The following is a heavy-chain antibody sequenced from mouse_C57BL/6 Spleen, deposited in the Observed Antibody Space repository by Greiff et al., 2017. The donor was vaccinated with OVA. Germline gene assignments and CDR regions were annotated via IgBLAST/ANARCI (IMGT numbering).Heavy chain of an antibody. CDR1: GYTFTSYW. Sequence: QVQLQQPGAELVMPGASVKLSCKASGYTFTSYWMHWVKQRPGQGLEWIGEIDPSDSYTNYNQKFKGKSTLTVDKSSSTAYMQLSSLTSEDSAVYYCARSVYLDYWGQGTTLTVSS. V-gene: IGHV1-69*01. CDR3: ARSVYLDY. CDR2: IDPSDSYT. J-gene: IGHJ2*01.